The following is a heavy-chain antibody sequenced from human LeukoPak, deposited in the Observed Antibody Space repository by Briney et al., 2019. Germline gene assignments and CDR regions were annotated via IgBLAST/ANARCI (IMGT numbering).Heavy chain of an antibody. J-gene: IGHJ6*03. CDR3: ASSDYVRRNYYYYYYMDV. CDR1: GGTFSSYA. CDR2: IIPIFGTA. V-gene: IGHV1-69*05. D-gene: IGHD4-17*01. Sequence: SVKVSCKASGGTFSSYAISWVRQAPGQGLEWMGGIIPIFGTANYAQKFQGRVTITTDESTSTAYMELSSLRSEDTAVYYCASSDYVRRNYYYYYYMDVWGKGTTVTVSS.